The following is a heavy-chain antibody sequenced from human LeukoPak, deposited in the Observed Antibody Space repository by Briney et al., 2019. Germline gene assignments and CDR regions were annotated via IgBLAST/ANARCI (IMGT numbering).Heavy chain of an antibody. V-gene: IGHV3-9*01. J-gene: IGHJ5*02. CDR3: AKDAVPFYSSSWFSPNWFDP. CDR1: GFTFDDYA. Sequence: GGSLRLSCAASGFTFDDYAMHWVRQAPGKGLEWVSGISWNSGSIGYADSVKGRFTISRDNAKNSLYLQMNSLRAEDTALYYCAKDAVPFYSSSWFSPNWFDPWGQGTLVTVSS. D-gene: IGHD6-13*01. CDR2: ISWNSGSI.